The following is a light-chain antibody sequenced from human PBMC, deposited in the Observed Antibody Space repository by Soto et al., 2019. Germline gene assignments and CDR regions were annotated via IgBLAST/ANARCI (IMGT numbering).Light chain of an antibody. CDR2: SNN. Sequence: QSVLTQPPSASGTPGQRVTISCSGSSSNIGSNTVNWYQQLPGTAPKLLIYSNNQRPSGVPDRFSGSKSGTSASLAISGLQSEDEADYYCQSYDGSLSGPVVFGGGTQLTVL. CDR3: QSYDGSLSGPVV. V-gene: IGLV1-44*01. J-gene: IGLJ2*01. CDR1: SSNIGSNT.